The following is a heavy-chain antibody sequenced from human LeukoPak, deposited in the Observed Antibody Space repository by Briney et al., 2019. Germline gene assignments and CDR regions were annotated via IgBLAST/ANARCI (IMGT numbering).Heavy chain of an antibody. CDR2: INPNSGGT. V-gene: IGHV1-2*02. CDR3: ARVLSRRDYFDY. CDR1: GYTFTGYY. J-gene: IGHJ4*02. Sequence: ASVKVSCKASGYTFTGYYMHWVRQAPGQGLEWMGWINPNSGGTSYAQKFQGRVTMTRDTSISTAYMELSRLRSDDTAVYYCARVLSRRDYFDYWGQGTLVTVSS.